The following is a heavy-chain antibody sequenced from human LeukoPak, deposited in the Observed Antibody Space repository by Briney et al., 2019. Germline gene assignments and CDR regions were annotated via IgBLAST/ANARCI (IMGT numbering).Heavy chain of an antibody. CDR1: GFTFSSSG. V-gene: IGHV3-30*02. D-gene: IGHD3-22*01. CDR3: ARAASYYDSSGTVPDYFDY. CDR2: IRYDGSNK. Sequence: PGGSLRLSCAASGFTFSSSGMHWVRQAPGKGLEWVAFIRYDGSNKYYADSVKGRFTISRDNSKNTLYLQMNSLRAEDTAVYYCARAASYYDSSGTVPDYFDYWGQGTLVTVSS. J-gene: IGHJ4*02.